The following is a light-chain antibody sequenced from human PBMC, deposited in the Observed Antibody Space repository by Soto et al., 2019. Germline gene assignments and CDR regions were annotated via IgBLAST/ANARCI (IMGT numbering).Light chain of an antibody. CDR1: QGISNY. V-gene: IGKV1-27*01. J-gene: IGKJ4*01. CDR3: QKYNSAPLT. CDR2: AAS. Sequence: DIQMTQSPSSLSASVGDRVTITCRASQGISNYLAWYQQKPGKVPKLLICAASILQSAAPPRFSGSGSGTDFTLTISSLQPEDVATYYYQKYNSAPLTFSGGTNVEIK.